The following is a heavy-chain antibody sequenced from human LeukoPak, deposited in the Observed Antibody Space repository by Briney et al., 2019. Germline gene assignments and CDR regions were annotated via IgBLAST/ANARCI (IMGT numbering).Heavy chain of an antibody. D-gene: IGHD6-13*01. J-gene: IGHJ4*02. Sequence: PGGSLRLSCATSGFTFSSSWMHWVRQAPGKGLVWVSCINSDGSSASYADSVKGRFTISRDNAKNTLYLQMNSLRAEDTAVYYCARGIQAAYSAAAIDYWGQGTLVTVSS. V-gene: IGHV3-74*01. CDR1: GFTFSSSW. CDR3: ARGIQAAYSAAAIDY. CDR2: INSDGSSA.